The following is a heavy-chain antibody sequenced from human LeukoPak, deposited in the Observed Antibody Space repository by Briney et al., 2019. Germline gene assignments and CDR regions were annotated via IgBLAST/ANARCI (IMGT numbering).Heavy chain of an antibody. D-gene: IGHD3-10*01. CDR3: ACALLRPMVFDY. V-gene: IGHV5-51*01. CDR2: IYPGDSDT. J-gene: IGHJ4*02. Sequence: GESLKISCETSGYSFTNSWIAWVRQMPGKGLEWMGIIYPGDSDTRYSPSFQGRVTISVDKSISTAYLQWSSLKASDTAMYYCACALLRPMVFDYWGPGTLVSVSS. CDR1: GYSFTNSW.